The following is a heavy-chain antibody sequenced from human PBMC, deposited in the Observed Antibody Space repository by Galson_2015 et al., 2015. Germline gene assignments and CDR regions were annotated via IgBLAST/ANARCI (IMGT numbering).Heavy chain of an antibody. J-gene: IGHJ1*01. CDR1: GYTFTSYA. CDR3: ARERIRVAAGTFEEYFQH. Sequence: SVKVSCKASGYTFTSYAMHWVRQAPGQRLEWMGWINAGNGNTKYSQKFQGRVTITRDTSASTAYMELSSLRSEDTAVYYCARERIRVAAGTFEEYFQHWGQGTLVTVSS. D-gene: IGHD6-13*01. CDR2: INAGNGNT. V-gene: IGHV1-3*01.